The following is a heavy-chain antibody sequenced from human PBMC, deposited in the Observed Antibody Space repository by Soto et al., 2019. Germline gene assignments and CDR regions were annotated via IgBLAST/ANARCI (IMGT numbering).Heavy chain of an antibody. CDR1: GGSISSSYY. V-gene: IGHV4-39*01. D-gene: IGHD6-13*01. CDR3: ARRSPAAGTNWFDP. Sequence: QLQLQESGPGLVKPSETLSLTCTVSGGSISSSYYWGWIRQPPGKGLEWIGSIYYSGSTNYNPSLKSRVIISVDTSKNQFSLKLSSVTAADTAVYYCARRSPAAGTNWFDPWGQGTLATVSS. J-gene: IGHJ5*02. CDR2: IYYSGST.